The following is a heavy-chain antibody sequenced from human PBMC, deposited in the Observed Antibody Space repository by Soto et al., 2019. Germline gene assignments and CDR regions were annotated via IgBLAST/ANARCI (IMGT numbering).Heavy chain of an antibody. Sequence: EVQLVESGGGLVQPGGSLKLSCAASGFTFSGSAMHWVRQASGKGLEWVGRIRSKANSYATAYAASVKGRFTISRDDSNNTAYLQMNSLKTEDTAVYYCTREIVGATTFDYWGQGTLVTVSS. D-gene: IGHD1-26*01. CDR2: IRSKANSYAT. CDR3: TREIVGATTFDY. J-gene: IGHJ4*02. CDR1: GFTFSGSA. V-gene: IGHV3-73*02.